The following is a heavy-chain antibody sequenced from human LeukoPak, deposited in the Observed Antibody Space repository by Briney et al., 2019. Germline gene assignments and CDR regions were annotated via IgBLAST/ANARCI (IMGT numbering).Heavy chain of an antibody. D-gene: IGHD3-10*01. Sequence: GESLKISCKGSGYSFTTYWNNWVRQMPGKGLEWMGHIDPSDSYTNYSPSFQGHVTLSADKSISTAYLQWSSLKASDTAMYYCAGGGSCYDYWGQGTLVTVSS. J-gene: IGHJ4*02. V-gene: IGHV5-10-1*01. CDR1: GYSFTTYW. CDR3: AGGGSCYDY. CDR2: IDPSDSYT.